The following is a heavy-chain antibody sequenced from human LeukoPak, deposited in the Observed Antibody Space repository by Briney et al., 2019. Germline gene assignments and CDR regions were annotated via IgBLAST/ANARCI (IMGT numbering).Heavy chain of an antibody. Sequence: ASVKVSCKASGGTFSSYAISWVRQATGQGLEWMGGIIPIFGTANYAQKFQGRVTITTDESTSTAYMELSSLRSEDTAVYYCARSSDYTGDYYYYMDVWGKGTTVTVSS. CDR3: ARSSDYTGDYYYYMDV. CDR2: IIPIFGTA. CDR1: GGTFSSYA. J-gene: IGHJ6*03. V-gene: IGHV1-69*05. D-gene: IGHD4-11*01.